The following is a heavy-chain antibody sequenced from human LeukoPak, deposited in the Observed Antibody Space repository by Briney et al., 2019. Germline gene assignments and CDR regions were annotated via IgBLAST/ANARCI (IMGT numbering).Heavy chain of an antibody. CDR2: VYRSGRS. Sequence: PSETLCLTCSVSGDSTVGYFWGWIRQSPGRVPEGLAYVYRSGRSDYNSSLRGRVTVSLYRSKTQVSLRLRSLTAADTAVYYCATGKYYYDDSASVNRASRTAFHIWAQGTMVLVSS. V-gene: IGHV4-59*12. J-gene: IGHJ3*02. CDR1: GDSTVGYF. CDR3: ATGKYYYDDSASVNRASRTAFHI. D-gene: IGHD3-22*01.